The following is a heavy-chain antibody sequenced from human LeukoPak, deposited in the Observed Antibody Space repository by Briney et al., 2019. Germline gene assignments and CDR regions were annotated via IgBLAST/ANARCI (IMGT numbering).Heavy chain of an antibody. CDR1: GGSISSYY. Sequence: SATLSLTCTVSGGSISSYYWSWIRQPPGKGLEWIGYIYYSGSTNYNPSLKSRVTISVDTSKNQFSLKLSSVTAADTAVYYCARDRAGDFWSGYYYYYMDVWGKGTTVTVSS. CDR2: IYYSGST. V-gene: IGHV4-59*01. D-gene: IGHD3-3*01. CDR3: ARDRAGDFWSGYYYYYMDV. J-gene: IGHJ6*03.